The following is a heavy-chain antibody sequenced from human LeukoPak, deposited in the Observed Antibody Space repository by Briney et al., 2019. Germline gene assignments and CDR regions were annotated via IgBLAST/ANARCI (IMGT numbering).Heavy chain of an antibody. CDR1: GVSISGYY. Sequence: SETLSLTCTVSGVSISGYYWSWIRQPPGKGLEWIGYIYYSGSTYYNPSLKSRVTISVDTSKNQFSLKLSSVTAADTAVYYCARDCITGSCSGGSCWSWFDPWGQGTLVTVSS. V-gene: IGHV4-30-4*08. J-gene: IGHJ5*02. CDR3: ARDCITGSCSGGSCWSWFDP. D-gene: IGHD2-15*01. CDR2: IYYSGST.